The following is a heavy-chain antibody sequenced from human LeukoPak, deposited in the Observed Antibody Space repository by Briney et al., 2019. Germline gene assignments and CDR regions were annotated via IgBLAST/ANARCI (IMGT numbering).Heavy chain of an antibody. CDR2: IYHSGST. J-gene: IGHJ3*02. CDR3: ARDFGAGGAVASTDAFDI. Sequence: PSETLSLTCTVSGGSISSGGYYWSWIRQPPGKGLEWIGYIYHSGSTYYNPSLKSRVTISVDTSKNQFSLNLSSVTAADTAVYYCARDFGAGGAVASTDAFDIWGQGTMVTVSS. CDR1: GGSISSGGYY. V-gene: IGHV4-30-2*01. D-gene: IGHD6-19*01.